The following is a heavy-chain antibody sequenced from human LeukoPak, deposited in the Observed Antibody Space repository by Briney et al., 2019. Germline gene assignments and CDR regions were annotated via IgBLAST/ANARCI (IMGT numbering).Heavy chain of an antibody. J-gene: IGHJ5*02. CDR1: GGSISSGSYY. CDR2: IYTSGST. Sequence: SETLSLTCTVSGGSISSGSYYWSWIRQPAGKGLEWIGRIYTSGSTNYNPSLKSRVTVSVDTSKNQFSLKLSSVTAADTAVYYCARDGPALDPWGQGTLVTVSS. V-gene: IGHV4-61*02. CDR3: ARDGPALDP.